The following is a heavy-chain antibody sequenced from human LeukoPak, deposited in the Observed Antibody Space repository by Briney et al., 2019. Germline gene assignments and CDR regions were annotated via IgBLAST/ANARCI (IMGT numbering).Heavy chain of an antibody. CDR3: ARFKGGTGFDY. CDR2: ISSSGKA. J-gene: IGHJ4*02. D-gene: IGHD1-26*01. V-gene: IGHV4-39*01. Sequence: PSETLSLTCAVSGGSITTTDFDWAWIRQPPEQGLEWIATISSSGKAYYYPSLMSRVTISVDTSKNQFSLDVTSVTAADTGLFYCARFKGGTGFDYWGRGILVIVS. CDR1: GGSITTTDFD.